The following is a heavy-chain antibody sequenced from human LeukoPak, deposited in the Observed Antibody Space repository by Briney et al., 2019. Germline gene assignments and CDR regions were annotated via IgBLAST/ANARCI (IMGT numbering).Heavy chain of an antibody. CDR2: IYYSGST. J-gene: IGHJ6*03. D-gene: IGHD3-3*01. CDR3: ARVGITIFGVVITDYYYMDV. Sequence: QSSETLSLTCTVSGGSISSSSYYWGWIRQPPGKGLEWIGSIYYSGSTYYNPSLKSRVTISVDTSKNQFSLKLSSVTAADTAVYYCARVGITIFGVVITDYYYMDVWGKGTTVTVSS. V-gene: IGHV4-39*07. CDR1: GGSISSSSYY.